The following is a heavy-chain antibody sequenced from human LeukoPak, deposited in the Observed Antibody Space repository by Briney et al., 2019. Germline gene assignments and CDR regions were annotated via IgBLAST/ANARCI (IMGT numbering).Heavy chain of an antibody. D-gene: IGHD6-25*01. Sequence: GGSLRLSCEASGFTFSAYAMTWVRQTPARGLEWVSVIYSGGGSTFYADSVKGRFTISTDNSKNTLYLQMNSLRAEDTAVYYCARSESSARGSNYWGQGTLVTVSS. J-gene: IGHJ4*02. CDR1: GFTFSAYA. CDR2: IYSGGGST. CDR3: ARSESSARGSNY. V-gene: IGHV3-23*03.